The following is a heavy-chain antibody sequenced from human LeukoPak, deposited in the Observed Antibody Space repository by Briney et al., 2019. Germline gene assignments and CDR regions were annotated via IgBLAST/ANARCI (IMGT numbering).Heavy chain of an antibody. V-gene: IGHV3-33*01. CDR1: GFTFSSYG. CDR2: IWYDGSNK. D-gene: IGHD5-18*01. Sequence: GGSLRLSCAASGFTFSSYGMHWVRQAPGKGLEWVAVIWYDGSNKYYADSVKGRFTISRDNSKNTLYLQMNSLRAEDTAVYYCARAPEYSYGDYWSQGTLVTVSS. J-gene: IGHJ4*02. CDR3: ARAPEYSYGDY.